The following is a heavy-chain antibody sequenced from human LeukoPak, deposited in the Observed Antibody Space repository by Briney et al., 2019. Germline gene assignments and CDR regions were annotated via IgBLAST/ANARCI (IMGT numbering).Heavy chain of an antibody. J-gene: IGHJ4*02. CDR1: GFTVSSNY. CDR2: IYSGGST. V-gene: IGHV3-53*01. Sequence: GGSLRLSCAASGFTVSSNYMSWVRQAPGKGLEWVSVIYSGGSTYYADSVKGRFTISRDNSKNTLYLQMNSLRAEDTAVYYCAREVSGWYYFDYWDQGTLVTVSS. D-gene: IGHD6-19*01. CDR3: AREVSGWYYFDY.